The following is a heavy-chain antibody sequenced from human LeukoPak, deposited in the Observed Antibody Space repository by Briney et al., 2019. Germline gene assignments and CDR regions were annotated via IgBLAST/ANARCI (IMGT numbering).Heavy chain of an antibody. CDR1: GFTFSSYA. Sequence: PGGSLRLSCAASGFTFSSYAMSWVRQAPPKRLQWVSAVSDSGGTTYYADSVKGRFTISRDNSKNPLYLQVNSLRAEDTAVYYCAKDRGVLRNFDCYDYWGQGTLVTVSS. D-gene: IGHD3-9*01. CDR2: VSDSGGTT. J-gene: IGHJ4*02. CDR3: AKDRGVLRNFDCYDY. V-gene: IGHV3-23*01.